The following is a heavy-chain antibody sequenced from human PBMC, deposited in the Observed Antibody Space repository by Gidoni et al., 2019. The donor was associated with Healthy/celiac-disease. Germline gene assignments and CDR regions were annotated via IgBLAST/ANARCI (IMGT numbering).Heavy chain of an antibody. D-gene: IGHD5-12*01. Sequence: EVHLVESGGGLVQPGRSLRLSCAASGFTFDDYAMHWVRQAPGKGLEWVSGISWNSDKIDYADSVKGRFTISRDSAKKSLYLQMNNLKIEDTAFYYCAKGAAMATSVCFNYWGRGTLVTVSS. CDR3: AKGAAMATSVCFNY. CDR1: GFTFDDYA. CDR2: ISWNSDKI. J-gene: IGHJ4*02. V-gene: IGHV3-9*01.